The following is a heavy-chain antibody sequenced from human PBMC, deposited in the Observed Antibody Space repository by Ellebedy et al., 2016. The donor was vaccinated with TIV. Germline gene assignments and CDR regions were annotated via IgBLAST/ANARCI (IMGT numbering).Heavy chain of an antibody. CDR2: MNPNSGDT. CDR3: ASRGSVDILTGYGFQH. CDR1: GYTFTDYD. Sequence: ASVKVSCKASGYTFTDYDINWVRQATGQGLEWLGWMNPNSGDTGYAQKFQGRVTITADKSTSTAYMELSSLRSEDTAVYYCASRGSVDILTGYGFQHWGQGTLVTVSS. J-gene: IGHJ1*01. V-gene: IGHV1-8*01. D-gene: IGHD3-9*01.